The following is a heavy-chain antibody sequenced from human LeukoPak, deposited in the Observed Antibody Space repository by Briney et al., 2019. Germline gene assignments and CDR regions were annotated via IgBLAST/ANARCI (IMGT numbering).Heavy chain of an antibody. CDR1: VFSFTNYW. CDR2: IYPGDSDT. J-gene: IGHJ6*03. V-gene: IGHV5-51*01. Sequence: GESLKISCKASVFSFTNYWIAWVRQMPGEGLEWMGSIYPGDSDTRYNPSFQGQVTISADKSIKTAYLQWSSLKASDTAMYYCARGGLYYYYYMDVWGKGTTVTVSS. CDR3: ARGGLYYYYYMDV. D-gene: IGHD3/OR15-3a*01.